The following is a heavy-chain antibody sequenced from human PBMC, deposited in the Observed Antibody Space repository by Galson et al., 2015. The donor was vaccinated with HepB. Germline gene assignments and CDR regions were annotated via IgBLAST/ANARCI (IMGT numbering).Heavy chain of an antibody. J-gene: IGHJ4*02. D-gene: IGHD3-16*02. CDR1: GFTFGDYA. Sequence: SLRLSCAASGFTFGDYAMSWVRQAPGKGLEWVGFIRSKAYGGTTEYAASVKGRFTISRDDSKSIAYLQMNSLKTEDTAVYYCTRGVITFGGVIVRVDYWGQGTLVTVSS. V-gene: IGHV3-49*04. CDR2: IRSKAYGGTT. CDR3: TRGVITFGGVIVRVDY.